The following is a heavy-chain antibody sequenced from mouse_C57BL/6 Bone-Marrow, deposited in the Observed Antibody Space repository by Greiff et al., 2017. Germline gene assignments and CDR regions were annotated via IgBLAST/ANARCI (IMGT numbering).Heavy chain of an antibody. D-gene: IGHD2-4*01. V-gene: IGHV1-55*01. CDR3: ARKLIY. CDR2: IYPGSGST. Sequence: QVQLQQSGPELVKPGASVKISCKASGYSFTSYYIHWVKQRPGQGLEWIGDIYPGSGSTNYNEKFKSKATLTVDTSSSTAYMQLSSLTSEDSAVYYCARKLIYWGQGTTLTVSS. CDR1: GYSFTSYY. J-gene: IGHJ2*01.